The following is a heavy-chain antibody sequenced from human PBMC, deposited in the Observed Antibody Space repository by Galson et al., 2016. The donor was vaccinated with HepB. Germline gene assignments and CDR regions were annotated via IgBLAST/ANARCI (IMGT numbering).Heavy chain of an antibody. CDR2: INAQDDRT. J-gene: IGHJ6*02. V-gene: IGHV3-43*02. D-gene: IGHD3-3*01. CDR1: GFIFDEYG. Sequence: SLRLSCAASGFIFDEYGMHWVRQAPGKGLEWVSLINAQDDRTYYAASVKGRFTVSRDNSKNILYLQMNSLKAEDTAVYYCTPGGDDLWSGYLYYYVMAVWGQGTTVTVSS. CDR3: TPGGDDLWSGYLYYYVMAV.